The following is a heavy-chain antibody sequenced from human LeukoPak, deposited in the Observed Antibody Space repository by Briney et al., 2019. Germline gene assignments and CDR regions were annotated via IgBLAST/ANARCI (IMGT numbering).Heavy chain of an antibody. CDR3: ATSLAVAGGYAFDI. J-gene: IGHJ3*02. V-gene: IGHV1-8*01. D-gene: IGHD6-19*01. CDR1: GYTFTSYD. CDR2: MNPNSGNT. Sequence: GASAKVSCKASGYTFTSYDINWVRQATGQGLEWMGWMNPNSGNTGYAQKFQGRVTMTRNTSISTAYMELSSLRSEDTAVYYCATSLAVAGGYAFDIWGQGTMVTVSS.